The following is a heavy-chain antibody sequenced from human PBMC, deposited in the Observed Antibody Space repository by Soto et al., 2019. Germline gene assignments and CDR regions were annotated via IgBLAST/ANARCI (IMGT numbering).Heavy chain of an antibody. J-gene: IGHJ4*02. CDR2: ISAYNGNT. D-gene: IGHD2-15*01. CDR1: GYSFTSYG. Sequence: QVQLVQSGAEVKKPGASVKVSCTASGYSFTSYGISWVRQAPGQGLEWMGWISAYNGNTAYAQKLQGRVTMTTDTSTNPAYMDLRSLGSEDTALYYCARMGYCSGGSCYPGTGDYWGQGTLVTVSS. V-gene: IGHV1-18*04. CDR3: ARMGYCSGGSCYPGTGDY.